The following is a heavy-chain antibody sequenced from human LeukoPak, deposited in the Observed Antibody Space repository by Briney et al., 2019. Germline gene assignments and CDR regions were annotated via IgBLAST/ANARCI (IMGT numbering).Heavy chain of an antibody. V-gene: IGHV3-21*01. J-gene: IGHJ4*02. D-gene: IGHD6-13*01. Sequence: GGSLRLSCAASGFTFSSYSMNWVRQAPGKGLEWVSSIVKGRFTISRDNAKNSLYLQMNSLRAEDTAVNYCARDSSSWQFDYWGQGTLVTVSS. CDR2: I. CDR1: GFTFSSYS. CDR3: ARDSSSWQFDY.